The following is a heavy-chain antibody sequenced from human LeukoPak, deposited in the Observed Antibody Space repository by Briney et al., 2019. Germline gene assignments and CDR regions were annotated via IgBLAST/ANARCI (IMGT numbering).Heavy chain of an antibody. V-gene: IGHV1-69*05. CDR2: IIPIFGTA. CDR3: ARAIPPVYGDYEYYYYYYMDV. CDR1: GGTFSSYA. Sequence: VASVKVSCKASGGTFSSYAISWVRQAPGQGLEWMGGIIPIFGTANYAQKFQGRVTITTDESTSTAYMELSSLRSEDTAVYYCARAIPPVYGDYEYYYYYYMDVWGKGTTVTVSS. D-gene: IGHD4-17*01. J-gene: IGHJ6*03.